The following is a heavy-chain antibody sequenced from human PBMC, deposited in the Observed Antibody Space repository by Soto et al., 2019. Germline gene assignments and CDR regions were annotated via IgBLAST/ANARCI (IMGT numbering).Heavy chain of an antibody. CDR3: ARFRRNYFDY. D-gene: IGHD3-10*01. Sequence: LSLTCTVSGDSMSGFYWSWIRQTPGKGLEWIGYINYVGRTSYYSPSLQSRVTISLDSSKNQFSLTLSSVTAADTAVYFCARFRRNYFDYWGQGTQVTVS. CDR2: INYVGRT. CDR1: GDSMSGFY. V-gene: IGHV4-59*01. J-gene: IGHJ4*02.